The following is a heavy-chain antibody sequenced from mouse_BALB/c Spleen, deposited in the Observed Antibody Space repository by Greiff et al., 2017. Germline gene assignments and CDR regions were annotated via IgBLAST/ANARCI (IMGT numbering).Heavy chain of an antibody. Sequence: DVMLVESGGGLVKLGGSLKLSCAASGFTFSSYYMSWVRQTPEKRLELVAAINSNGGSTYYPDTVKGRFTISRDNAKNTLYLQMSSPKSEDTALYYCARQEMNYYAMDYWGQGTSVTVSS. CDR2: INSNGGST. CDR3: ARQEMNYYAMDY. V-gene: IGHV5-6-2*01. CDR1: GFTFSSYY. J-gene: IGHJ4*01.